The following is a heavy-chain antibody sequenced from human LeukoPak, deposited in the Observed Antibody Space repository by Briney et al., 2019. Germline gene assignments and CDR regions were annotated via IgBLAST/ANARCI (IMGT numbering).Heavy chain of an antibody. J-gene: IGHJ5*01. CDR1: GGAISSYY. CDR2: IFYSEST. D-gene: IGHD4-17*01. CDR3: ARRMEGDYGNWFDS. V-gene: IGHV4-59*08. Sequence: WETLTLTCTVSGGAISSYYWNWIRQPPGKGLEWIGSIFYSESTNYNPSLKSRVTMSVDTSKNEFSLKLSSVTAADTAVYYCARRMEGDYGNWFDSWGQGTLVPVSS.